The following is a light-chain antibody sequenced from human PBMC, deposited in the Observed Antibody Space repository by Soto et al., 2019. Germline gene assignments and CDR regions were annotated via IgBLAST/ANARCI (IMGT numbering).Light chain of an antibody. Sequence: DIQMTQSPSSLSASVGDRVTITCRASQGISNYLAWYQQKPGKVPKLLIYAASTLQTGLPSRFSGSGSGTDFTLTISSLQPEDVATYYCQKYNSAARTFGQGTRVEIK. J-gene: IGKJ1*01. CDR2: AAS. CDR1: QGISNY. CDR3: QKYNSAART. V-gene: IGKV1-27*01.